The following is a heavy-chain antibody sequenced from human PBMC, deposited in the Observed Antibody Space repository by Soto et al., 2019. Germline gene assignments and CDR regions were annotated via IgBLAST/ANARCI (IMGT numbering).Heavy chain of an antibody. CDR3: AREYTYGSNFFDC. CDR1: GGSISSAAYY. D-gene: IGHD5-18*01. J-gene: IGHJ4*02. CDR2: ISHSGRA. V-gene: IGHV4-31*03. Sequence: QVQLQESGPGLVKPSQTLSLSCTVSGGSISSAAYYWSWIRQHPGKDLEWIGYISHSGRAYYTPSLKSRVIISADTSKNQFSLNLTSVTVADTAVYYCAREYTYGSNFFDCWGQGALVTVSS.